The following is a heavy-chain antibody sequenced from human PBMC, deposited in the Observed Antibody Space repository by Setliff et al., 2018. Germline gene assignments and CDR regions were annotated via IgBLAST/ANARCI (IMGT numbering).Heavy chain of an antibody. CDR1: GGSISSGSYY. CDR3: ARHLLVQGTYHFDY. D-gene: IGHD3-10*01. J-gene: IGHJ4*02. CDR2: LHTSGST. V-gene: IGHV4-61*02. Sequence: PSETLSLTCAVSGGSISSGSYYWSWIRQPAGKGLEWVGRLHTSGSTNYNPSLKSRVTISVDTSKNQFSLKLTSMTAADTAVYFCARHLLVQGTYHFDYWGQGSPVTVSS.